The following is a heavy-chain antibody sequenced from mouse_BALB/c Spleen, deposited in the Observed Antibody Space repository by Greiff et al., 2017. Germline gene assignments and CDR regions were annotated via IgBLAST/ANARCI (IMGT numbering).Heavy chain of an antibody. CDR3: ARSPIYAMDY. J-gene: IGHJ4*01. V-gene: IGHV5-15*02. CDR1: GFTFSDYG. CDR2: ISNLAYSI. Sequence: EVKLMESGGGLVQPGGSRKLSCAASGFTFSDYGMAWVRQAPGKGPEWVAFISNLAYSIYYADTVTGRFTISRENAKNTLYLEMSSLRSEDTAMYYCARSPIYAMDYWGQGTSVTVSS. D-gene: IGHD6-5*01.